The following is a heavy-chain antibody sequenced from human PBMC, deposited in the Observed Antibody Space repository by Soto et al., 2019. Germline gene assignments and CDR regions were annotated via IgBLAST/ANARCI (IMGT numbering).Heavy chain of an antibody. Sequence: QVQLQESGPGLVKPSQTLSLTCTVSGGPISSDDSYWSWIRQPPGKGLEWIGYIYNSGYIYYSESTYYNPSLKSRVSISVDTSKNQFSLRLTSVTAADTAVYYCARRYCSATSCLNWIDPWGQGTPVTVSS. CDR3: ARRYCSATSCLNWIDP. J-gene: IGHJ5*02. CDR1: GGPISSDDSY. V-gene: IGHV4-30-4*01. CDR2: IYYSEST. D-gene: IGHD2-2*01.